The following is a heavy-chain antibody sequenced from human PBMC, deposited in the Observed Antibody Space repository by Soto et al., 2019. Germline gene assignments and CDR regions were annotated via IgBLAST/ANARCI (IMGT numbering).Heavy chain of an antibody. J-gene: IGHJ4*02. D-gene: IGHD6-13*01. CDR2: ISGSGGST. CDR1: GFTFSSYA. V-gene: IGHV3-23*01. Sequence: GGSLRLSCAASGFTFSSYAMSWVRQAPGKGLEWVSAISGSGGSTYYADSVKGRFTISRDNSKNTLHLQMNSLRAEDTAVYYCAKDNLYSSRGRFDYWGQGTLVTVSS. CDR3: AKDNLYSSRGRFDY.